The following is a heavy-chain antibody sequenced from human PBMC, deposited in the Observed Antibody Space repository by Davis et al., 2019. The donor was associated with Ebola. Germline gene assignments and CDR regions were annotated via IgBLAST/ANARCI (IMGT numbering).Heavy chain of an antibody. J-gene: IGHJ4*02. CDR3: AREMYDSGSSFDY. D-gene: IGHD3-10*01. Sequence: GESLKISCADSGFTFKSYVMSWVRQAPGQGLEWVSSISGSGADTYSADSVKGRFAISRDNSKNTLYLQMNSLRTDDTAVYFCAREMYDSGSSFDYWGQGALVTVSS. V-gene: IGHV3-23*01. CDR2: ISGSGADT. CDR1: GFTFKSYV.